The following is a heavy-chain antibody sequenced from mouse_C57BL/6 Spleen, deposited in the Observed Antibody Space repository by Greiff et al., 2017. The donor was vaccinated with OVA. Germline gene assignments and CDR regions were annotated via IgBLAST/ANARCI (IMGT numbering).Heavy chain of an antibody. Sequence: VHLVESGPGLVQPSQSLSITCTVSGFSLTSYGVHWVRQSPGKGLEWLGVIWRGGSTDYNAAFMSRLSITKDNSKSQVFFKMNSLQADDTAIYYCAKKGGLRPDYAMDYWGQGTSVTVSS. CDR2: IWRGGST. V-gene: IGHV2-5*01. CDR1: GFSLTSYG. D-gene: IGHD2-4*01. J-gene: IGHJ4*01. CDR3: AKKGGLRPDYAMDY.